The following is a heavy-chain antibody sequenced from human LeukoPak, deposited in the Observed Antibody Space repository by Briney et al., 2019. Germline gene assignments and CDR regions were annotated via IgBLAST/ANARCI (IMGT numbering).Heavy chain of an antibody. J-gene: IGHJ4*02. CDR2: INSDGSST. V-gene: IGHV3-74*01. CDR3: AREGGPYRPLDY. Sequence: GGSLRLSCAASGFTFSIYLMHWVRQAPGKGLVWVSRINSDGSSTNYADSVKGRFTMYRDNAKNTLYLQMNSLRVEDTAVYYCAREGGPYRPLDYSGQGTLVTVAS. CDR1: GFTFSIYL.